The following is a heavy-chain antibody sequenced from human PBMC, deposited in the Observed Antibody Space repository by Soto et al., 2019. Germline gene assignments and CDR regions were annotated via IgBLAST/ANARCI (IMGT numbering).Heavy chain of an antibody. J-gene: IGHJ6*03. Sequence: EVQLVESGGGLVKPGGSLRLSCAASGVTFSSFSFNWVRQAPGKGLEWLSFILSSSGSIYYADSVKGRFTISRDNAKNSLYLQMNSLKDEDTAVYYCARDSAEQLVRRGFYYYYMDVWGKGTTVTVSS. D-gene: IGHD6-6*01. CDR3: ARDSAEQLVRRGFYYYYMDV. V-gene: IGHV3-21*01. CDR2: ILSSSGSI. CDR1: GVTFSSFS.